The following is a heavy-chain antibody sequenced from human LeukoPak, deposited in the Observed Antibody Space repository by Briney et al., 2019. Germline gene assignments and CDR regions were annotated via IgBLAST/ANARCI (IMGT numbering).Heavy chain of an antibody. CDR1: GYTFTGYY. Sequence: ASVKVSCTASGYTFTGYYMHWVRQAPGQGLEWMGWINPNSGGTNYAQKFQGRVTMTRDTSISTAYMELSRLRSDDTAVYYCAREVAVAGYEGDDAFDIWGQGTMVTVSS. V-gene: IGHV1-2*02. D-gene: IGHD6-19*01. CDR3: AREVAVAGYEGDDAFDI. J-gene: IGHJ3*02. CDR2: INPNSGGT.